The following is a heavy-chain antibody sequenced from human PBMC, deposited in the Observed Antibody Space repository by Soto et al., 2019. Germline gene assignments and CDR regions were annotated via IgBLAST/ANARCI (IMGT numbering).Heavy chain of an antibody. J-gene: IGHJ5*02. CDR2: IYWDDDK. Sequence: QITLKESGPTLVKPTQTLTLTCTFSGFSLSTSGVGVGWIRQPPGKALEWLALIYWDDDKRYSPSLKSRLTITRDTAKNQVVLTMTYRDPVDTATYDCAHRRSAGYPFDPWGQGTLVTVSS. CDR3: AHRRSAGYPFDP. CDR1: GFSLSTSGVG. D-gene: IGHD5-18*01. V-gene: IGHV2-5*02.